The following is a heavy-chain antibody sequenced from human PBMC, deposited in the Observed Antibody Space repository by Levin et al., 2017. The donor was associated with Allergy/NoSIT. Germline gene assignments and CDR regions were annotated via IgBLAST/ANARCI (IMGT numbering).Heavy chain of an antibody. CDR2: ISSSSSTI. J-gene: IGHJ4*02. CDR3: ARDTLLYSGYDYWDY. Sequence: GGSLRLSCAASGFTFSSYSMNWVRQAPGKGLEWVSYISSSSSTIYYADSVKGRFTISRDNAKNSLYLQMNSLRDEDTAVYYCARDTLLYSGYDYWDYWGQGTLVTVSS. D-gene: IGHD5-12*01. CDR1: GFTFSSYS. V-gene: IGHV3-48*02.